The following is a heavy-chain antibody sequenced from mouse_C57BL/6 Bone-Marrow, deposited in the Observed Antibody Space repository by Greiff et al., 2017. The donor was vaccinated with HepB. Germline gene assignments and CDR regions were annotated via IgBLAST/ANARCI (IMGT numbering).Heavy chain of an antibody. D-gene: IGHD2-4*01. CDR3: ARDYDYKDWFAY. J-gene: IGHJ3*01. Sequence: QVQLQQSGAELVKPGASVKISCKASGYAFSSYWMNWVKQRPGKGLEWIGQIYPGDGDTNYNGKFKGKATLTADKSSSTAYMQLSSLTSEDSAVYFCARDYDYKDWFAYWGKGTLVTVSA. CDR2: IYPGDGDT. V-gene: IGHV1-80*01. CDR1: GYAFSSYW.